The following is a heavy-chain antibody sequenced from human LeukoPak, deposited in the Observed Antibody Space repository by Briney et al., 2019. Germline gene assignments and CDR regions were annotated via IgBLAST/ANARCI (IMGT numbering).Heavy chain of an antibody. CDR2: IRSKTYGETT. CDR1: GLTFSDYY. V-gene: IGHV3-49*04. D-gene: IGHD3-10*01. Sequence: PGRSLRLSCAASGLTFSDYYMSWVRQAPGKGLEWVGFIRSKTYGETTEYAASVKGRFTISRDDSKSVAYLQMNSLKTEDTAVYYCSRADYYGSGSPISLDVWGKGTTVTVSS. CDR3: SRADYYGSGSPISLDV. J-gene: IGHJ6*04.